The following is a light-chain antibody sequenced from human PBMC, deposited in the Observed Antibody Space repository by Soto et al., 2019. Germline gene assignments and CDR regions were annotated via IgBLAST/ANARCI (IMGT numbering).Light chain of an antibody. V-gene: IGKV1-39*01. CDR1: QTISNF. J-gene: IGKJ1*01. Sequence: DIQMTQSPSSLSASVGDRVTIACRASQTISNFLNWYQQKPGEAPKLLIFAASTLHSGVPSRFSGSGSGTDFTLTISSLQPEDFATYYCQQSYSTPRTFGQGTKVEIK. CDR2: AAS. CDR3: QQSYSTPRT.